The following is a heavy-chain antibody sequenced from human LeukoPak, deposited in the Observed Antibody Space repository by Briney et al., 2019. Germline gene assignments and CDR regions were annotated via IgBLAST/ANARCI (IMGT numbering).Heavy chain of an antibody. CDR3: ARTRDGYNL. D-gene: IGHD5-24*01. Sequence: GASVEVSCKASGYSFTSYEITWVRQAPGQGLEWMGWISTYNGNTNYAQKLQGRVTMTTDTSTSTGYMELRNLRSDDTAVYYCARTRDGYNLWGQGTLVTVSS. CDR1: GYSFTSYE. J-gene: IGHJ4*02. CDR2: ISTYNGNT. V-gene: IGHV1-18*01.